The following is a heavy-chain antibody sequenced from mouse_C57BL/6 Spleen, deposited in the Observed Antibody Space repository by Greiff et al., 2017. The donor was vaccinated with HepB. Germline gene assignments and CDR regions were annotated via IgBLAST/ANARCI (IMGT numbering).Heavy chain of an antibody. CDR2: INPNNGGT. CDR3: ARLRDSSGYGFAY. D-gene: IGHD3-2*02. Sequence: VQLKESGPELVKPGASVKIPCKASGYTFTDYNMDWVKQSHGKSLEWIGDINPNNGGTIYNQKFKGKATLTVDKSSSTAYMELRSLTSEDTAVYYCARLRDSSGYGFAYWGQGTLVTVSA. J-gene: IGHJ3*01. V-gene: IGHV1-18*01. CDR1: GYTFTDYN.